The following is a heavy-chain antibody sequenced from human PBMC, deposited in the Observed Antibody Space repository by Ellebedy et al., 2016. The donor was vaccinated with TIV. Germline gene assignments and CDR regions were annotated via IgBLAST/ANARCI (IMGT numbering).Heavy chain of an antibody. CDR3: ARDLSVGTRNYYFGMDV. V-gene: IGHV1-46*01. D-gene: IGHD2-2*01. Sequence: AASVKVSCKASGYTFTSYYMHWVRQAPGQGLEWIGIINPSGGSTSSAQKFQGRVTMTRDTSTTTVYMELRSLRSEDTAVYYCARDLSVGTRNYYFGMDVWGQGTTVTVSS. CDR1: GYTFTSYY. CDR2: INPSGGST. J-gene: IGHJ6*02.